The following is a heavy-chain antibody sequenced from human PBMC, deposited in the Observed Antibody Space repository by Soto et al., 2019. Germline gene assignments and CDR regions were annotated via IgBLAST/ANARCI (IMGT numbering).Heavy chain of an antibody. CDR2: ISYDGSNK. V-gene: IGHV3-30*18. J-gene: IGHJ6*02. CDR1: GFTFSSYG. CDR3: AKDLERVAPYYYYGMDV. Sequence: SLRLSCAASGFTFSSYGMHWVRQAPGKGLEWVAVISYDGSNKYYADSVKGRFTISRDNSKNTLYLQMDSLRAEDTAVYYCAKDLERVAPYYYYGMDVWGQGTTVTVSS.